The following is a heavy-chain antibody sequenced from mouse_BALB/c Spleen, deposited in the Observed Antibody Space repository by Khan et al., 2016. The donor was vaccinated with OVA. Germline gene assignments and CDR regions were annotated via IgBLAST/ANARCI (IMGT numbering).Heavy chain of an antibody. CDR3: ARLDAMDY. CDR2: ISSGGSDT. V-gene: IGHV5-9-1*01. J-gene: IGHJ4*01. D-gene: IGHD3-1*01. Sequence: EVMLVESGGGLVKPGGSLKLSCAASGFTFSSYAMSWVRQTPEKRLEWVATISSGGSDTSYLASVKGRFTISRDNANNTLYLQMSSLRSEDTAMYYCARLDAMDYWGQGTSVTVSS. CDR1: GFTFSSYA.